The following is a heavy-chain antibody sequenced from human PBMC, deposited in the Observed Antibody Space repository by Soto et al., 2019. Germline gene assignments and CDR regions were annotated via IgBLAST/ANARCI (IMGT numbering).Heavy chain of an antibody. D-gene: IGHD6-6*01. J-gene: IGHJ4*02. CDR3: AKDAEYSSTYYFDY. Sequence: SVKVSFKASGYTFTTYRISWLRHSPGQGLEWMGWISAYNGNTNYAQKLQGRVTMTTDTSTSTAYMELRSLRAEDTAVYYCAKDAEYSSTYYFDYWGQGTLVTVSS. CDR2: ISAYNGNT. CDR1: GYTFTTYR. V-gene: IGHV1-18*01.